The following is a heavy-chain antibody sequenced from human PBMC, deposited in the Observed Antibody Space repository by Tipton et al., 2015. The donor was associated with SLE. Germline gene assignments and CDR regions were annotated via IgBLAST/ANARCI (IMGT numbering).Heavy chain of an antibody. J-gene: IGHJ5*02. CDR1: GVSIMSGGYY. CDR2: IYSNGAT. CDR3: ARDLGSPGNWFDP. D-gene: IGHD1-26*01. Sequence: LRLSCNVSGVSIMSGGYYWTWIRQPAGRGLEWIGRIYSNGATNYNPSLMSRVTISVDTPKNQFSLKLTSVTAAGTAVYYCARDLGSPGNWFDPWGQGTLVTVSS. V-gene: IGHV4-61*02.